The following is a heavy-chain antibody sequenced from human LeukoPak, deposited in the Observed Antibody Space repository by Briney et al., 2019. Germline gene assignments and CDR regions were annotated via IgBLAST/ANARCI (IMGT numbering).Heavy chain of an antibody. CDR2: INPNSGGT. CDR3: ARADMSSGYTPNDY. J-gene: IGHJ4*02. Sequence: GASVKVSCKASGYTFTDYYIHWVRQAPGQGLEGMGWINPNSGGTSYAQNFHGRVTMTRDTSISTAYMELSRLRSDDTAVYYCARADMSSGYTPNDYWGQGTLVTVSS. CDR1: GYTFTDYY. D-gene: IGHD3-22*01. V-gene: IGHV1-2*02.